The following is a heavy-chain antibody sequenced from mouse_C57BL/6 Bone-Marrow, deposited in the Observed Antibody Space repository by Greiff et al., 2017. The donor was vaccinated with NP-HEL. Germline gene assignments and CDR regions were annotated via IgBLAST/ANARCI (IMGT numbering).Heavy chain of an antibody. D-gene: IGHD1-1*01. Sequence: VQLQQPGAELVRPGTSVKVSCKASGYAFTNYLIEWVKQRPGQGLEWIGVINPGSGGTNYNEKFKGKATLTADKSSSTAYMQLSSLTSEDSAVYFCARNYYGVPTWFAYWGQGTLVTVSA. CDR1: GYAFTNYL. CDR3: ARNYYGVPTWFAY. CDR2: INPGSGGT. J-gene: IGHJ3*01. V-gene: IGHV1-54*01.